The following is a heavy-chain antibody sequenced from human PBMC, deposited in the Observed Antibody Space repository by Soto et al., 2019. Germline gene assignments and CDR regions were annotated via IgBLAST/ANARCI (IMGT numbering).Heavy chain of an antibody. D-gene: IGHD2-2*01. CDR3: ARDVIVVVPAAVYYYYGMDV. CDR2: IWYDGSNK. Sequence: PGGSLRLSCAASGFTFSSYGMHWVRQAPGKGLEWVAVIWYDGSNKYYADSVKGRFTISRDNSKNTLYLQMNSLRAEDTAVYYCARDVIVVVPAAVYYYYGMDVWGQGTTVTVSS. J-gene: IGHJ6*02. V-gene: IGHV3-33*01. CDR1: GFTFSSYG.